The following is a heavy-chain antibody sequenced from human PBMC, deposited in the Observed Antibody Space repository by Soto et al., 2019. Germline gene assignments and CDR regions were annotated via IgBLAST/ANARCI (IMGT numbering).Heavy chain of an antibody. CDR2: IGTAGDT. D-gene: IGHD3-10*01. Sequence: GGSLRLSCAASGFTFSSYDMHWVRQATGKGLEWVSAIGTAGDTYYPGSVKGRFTISRENAKNSLYLQMNSLRAGDTAVYYCARGWLGGAFDIWGQGTMVTVSS. V-gene: IGHV3-13*04. CDR1: GFTFSSYD. CDR3: ARGWLGGAFDI. J-gene: IGHJ3*02.